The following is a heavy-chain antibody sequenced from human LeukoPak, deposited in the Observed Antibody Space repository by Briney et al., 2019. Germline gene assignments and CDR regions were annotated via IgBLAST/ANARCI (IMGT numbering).Heavy chain of an antibody. CDR2: INSGSSTM. CDR1: GFXFISYS. J-gene: IGHJ6*02. V-gene: IGHV3-48*02. D-gene: IGHD3-10*01. CDR3: ARVIAVVRGGGLSYYYAMDV. Sequence: GGSLRLSCAASGFXFISYSITWVRQAPGKGLEWVSHINSGSSTMYYADSVKGRFTISRDNGKTSLYLQMNSLRDEDTAVYYCARVIAVVRGGGLSYYYAMDVWGQGTTVTVSS.